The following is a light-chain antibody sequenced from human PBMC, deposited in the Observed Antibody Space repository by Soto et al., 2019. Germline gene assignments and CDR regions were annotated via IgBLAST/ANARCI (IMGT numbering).Light chain of an antibody. CDR1: SSDVGAYQY. CDR3: SSYAGSSNV. CDR2: EVN. Sequence: QSVLTQPRSVSGSPGQSVTISCTGTSSDVGAYQYVSWYQQFPGKAPKLMIYEVNKRPSGVPDRFSGSKSGNTASLTVSGLQAEDEADYYCSSYAGSSNVFGTGTKVTVL. J-gene: IGLJ1*01. V-gene: IGLV2-8*01.